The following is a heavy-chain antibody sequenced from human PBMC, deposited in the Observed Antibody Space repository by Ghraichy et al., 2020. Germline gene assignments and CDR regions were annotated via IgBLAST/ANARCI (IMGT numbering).Heavy chain of an antibody. CDR2: IKPDGSEK. CDR3: ARLGIRAATILDS. V-gene: IGHV3-7*01. CDR1: GFTLSTYW. J-gene: IGHJ4*02. Sequence: GGSLRLSCAASGFTLSTYWMTWVRQAPGKGLEWVASIKPDGSEKKYGDSVKGRFTLSRDNAKNSLYLQMNSLRAEDTAVYYCARLGIRAATILDSWGQGTLVTVSS. D-gene: IGHD5-12*01.